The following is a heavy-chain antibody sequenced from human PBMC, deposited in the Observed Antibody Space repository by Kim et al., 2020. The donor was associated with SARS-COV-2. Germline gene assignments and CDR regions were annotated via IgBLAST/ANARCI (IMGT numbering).Heavy chain of an antibody. CDR2: ISAYNGNT. V-gene: IGHV1-18*04. CDR1: GYTFTSYG. CDR3: ARDHLHTMVRGVLDY. J-gene: IGHJ4*02. Sequence: ASVKVSCKASGYTFTSYGISWVRQASGQGLEWMGWISAYNGNTNYAQKLQGRVTMTTDTSTSTAYMELRSLRSDDTAVYYCARDHLHTMVRGVLDYWGQGTLVTVSS. D-gene: IGHD3-10*01.